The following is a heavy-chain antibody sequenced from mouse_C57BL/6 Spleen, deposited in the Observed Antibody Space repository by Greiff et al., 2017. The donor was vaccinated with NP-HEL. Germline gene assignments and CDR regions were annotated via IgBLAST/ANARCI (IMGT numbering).Heavy chain of an antibody. V-gene: IGHV5-17*01. J-gene: IGHJ3*01. D-gene: IGHD1-1*01. CDR3: ARDYYYGSSTWFAY. CDR1: GFTFSDYG. Sequence: EVMLVESGGGLVKPGGSLKLSCAASGFTFSDYGMHWVRQAPEKGLEWVAYISSGSSTIYYADTVKGRFTISRDNAKNTLFMQMTSLRSEDTAVYYCARDYYYGSSTWFAYWGQGTLVTVSA. CDR2: ISSGSSTI.